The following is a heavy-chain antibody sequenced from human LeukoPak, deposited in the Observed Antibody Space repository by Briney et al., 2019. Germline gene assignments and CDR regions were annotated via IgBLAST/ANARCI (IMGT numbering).Heavy chain of an antibody. CDR2: IIPIFGTA. CDR3: ARVRSDYVWGSYRPDAFDI. D-gene: IGHD3-16*02. Sequence: SVKVSCKASGGTFSSYAISWVRQAPGQGLEWMGGIIPIFGTANYAQKFQGRVTITADESTSTAYMELSSLRSEDTAVYYCARVRSDYVWGSYRPDAFDIWGQGTMVTVSS. J-gene: IGHJ3*02. V-gene: IGHV1-69*13. CDR1: GGTFSSYA.